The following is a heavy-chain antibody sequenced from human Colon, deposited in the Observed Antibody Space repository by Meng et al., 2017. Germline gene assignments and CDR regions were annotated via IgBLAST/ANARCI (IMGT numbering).Heavy chain of an antibody. CDR3: TGDTAMVRLGY. J-gene: IGHJ4*02. Sequence: GQRRESVGGLVQPGGSLTLSCAASGSTFSVSAMHWVRQASGEGLEWVGRIRSKANSYATAYAASVKGRFTISRDDSKNTAYLQMNSLKTEDTAVYDCTGDTAMVRLGYWGQGTLVTVSS. CDR1: GSTFSVSA. CDR2: IRSKANSYAT. V-gene: IGHV3-73*02. D-gene: IGHD5-18*01.